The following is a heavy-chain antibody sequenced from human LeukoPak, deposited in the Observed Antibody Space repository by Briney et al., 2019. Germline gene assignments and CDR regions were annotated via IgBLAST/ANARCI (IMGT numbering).Heavy chain of an antibody. CDR2: ISSSSSYI. CDR1: GFTFSSYS. CDR3: ARAAGDSSGYYHESYYFDY. Sequence: GGSLRLSCAAPGFTFSSYSMNWVRQAPGKGLEWVSSISSSSSYIYYADSVKGRFTISRDNAKNSLYLQMNSLRAEDTAVYYCARAAGDSSGYYHESYYFDYWGQGTLVTASS. V-gene: IGHV3-21*01. D-gene: IGHD3-22*01. J-gene: IGHJ4*02.